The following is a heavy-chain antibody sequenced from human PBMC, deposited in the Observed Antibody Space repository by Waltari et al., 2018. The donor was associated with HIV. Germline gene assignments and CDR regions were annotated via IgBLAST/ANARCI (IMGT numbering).Heavy chain of an antibody. CDR1: GYTFSDYY. CDR3: ARVFRGTVNYFDSRLGH. J-gene: IGHJ5*02. CDR2: INPNSGGT. Sequence: QVQLVQSGAEVKKPGASVKVSCKASGYTFSDYYMHWVRQAPGQGLEWMVWINPNSGGTRYAEKFQGRVTMTRDTSISTAYMELSRLRFDDTAVYYCARVFRGTVNYFDSRLGHWGQGTLVTVSS. V-gene: IGHV1-2*02. D-gene: IGHD3-22*01.